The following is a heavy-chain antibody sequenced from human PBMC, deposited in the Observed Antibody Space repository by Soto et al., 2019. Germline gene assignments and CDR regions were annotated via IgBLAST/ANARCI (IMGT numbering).Heavy chain of an antibody. CDR2: ISGSGGST. CDR1: GFTFSSYA. J-gene: IGHJ4*02. Sequence: GGSLRLSCAASGFTFSSYAMSWVRQAPGKGLEWVSAISGSGGSTYYADSVKGRFTISRDNSKNTLYLQMNSLRAEDTAVYYCASSSGWYDLSDYWGQGTLVTVSS. V-gene: IGHV3-23*01. CDR3: ASSSGWYDLSDY. D-gene: IGHD6-19*01.